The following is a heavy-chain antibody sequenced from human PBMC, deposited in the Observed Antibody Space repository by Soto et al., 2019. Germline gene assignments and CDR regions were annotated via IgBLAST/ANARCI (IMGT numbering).Heavy chain of an antibody. Sequence: EVQLVESGGGLVQPGGSLRLSCAASGLTFSSYWMHWFRQSPGKGLVWVSRINTDGSSTTDADSVKCRFTNSRDNTKNTLYLQMNSLRVEDTAVYYCARASGSNIHFDYWGQGTLVTVSS. CDR2: INTDGSST. CDR1: GLTFSSYW. CDR3: ARASGSNIHFDY. D-gene: IGHD1-26*01. J-gene: IGHJ4*02. V-gene: IGHV3-74*01.